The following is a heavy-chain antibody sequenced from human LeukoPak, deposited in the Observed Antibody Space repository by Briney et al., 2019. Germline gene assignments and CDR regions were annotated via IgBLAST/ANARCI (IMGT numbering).Heavy chain of an antibody. CDR3: VKAVDSGGYNFERGANY. Sequence: GGSLRLSCAASGFTFTTYAMSWVRQASGKGLEWGSSVSGNGHHTYYADSVKGRFIISSENSKNMVFLQMNSLRVEDTALYYCVKAVDSGGYNFERGANYWGQGTLVTVSS. CDR1: GFTFTTYA. V-gene: IGHV3-23*01. D-gene: IGHD3-22*01. CDR2: VSGNGHHT. J-gene: IGHJ4*02.